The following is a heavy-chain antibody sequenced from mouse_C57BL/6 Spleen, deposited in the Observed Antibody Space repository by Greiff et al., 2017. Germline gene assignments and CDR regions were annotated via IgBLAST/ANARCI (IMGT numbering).Heavy chain of an antibody. J-gene: IGHJ1*03. Sequence: QVHVKQPGAELVRPGSSVKLSCKASGYTFTSYWMDWVKQRPGQGLEWMCNIYPSDSETHYNHKFKDKATFTVDKSSSTAYMQLSSLTSDDSAVYYWARRTVVPPWYFDGWGTVTTVTVSS. CDR1: GYTFTSYW. CDR2: IYPSDSET. CDR3: ARRTVVPPWYFDG. D-gene: IGHD1-1*01. V-gene: IGHV1-61*01.